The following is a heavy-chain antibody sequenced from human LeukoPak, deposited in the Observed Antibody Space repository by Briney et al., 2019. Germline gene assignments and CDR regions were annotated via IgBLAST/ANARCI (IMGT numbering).Heavy chain of an antibody. Sequence: PGGSLRLSCAASGFTFSSYGMSWVRQAPGKGLEWVSSISSSSSYIYYVETVKGRFTTSRDNARNSLYLQMNSLRAEDTAVYYCARGYSNYGYAFDMWGQGTMVTVSS. CDR3: ARGYSNYGYAFDM. CDR1: GFTFSSYG. D-gene: IGHD4-11*01. CDR2: ISSSSSYI. V-gene: IGHV3-21*01. J-gene: IGHJ3*02.